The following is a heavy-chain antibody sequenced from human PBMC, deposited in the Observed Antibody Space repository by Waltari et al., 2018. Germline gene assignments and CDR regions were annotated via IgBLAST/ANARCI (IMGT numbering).Heavy chain of an antibody. J-gene: IGHJ4*02. D-gene: IGHD3-10*01. CDR3: ARRVDYYGSGSYYQHFDY. CDR1: GYSFTSYW. Sequence: VQLVQSGAEVKKPGASVKVSCKASGYSFTSYWIGWVRQMPGKGLAWMVIIYLGDSNTRYSPACQGQGTISADKSISTAYLQWSSLKASDTAMYYCARRVDYYGSGSYYQHFDYWGQGTLVTVSS. CDR2: IYLGDSNT. V-gene: IGHV5-51*01.